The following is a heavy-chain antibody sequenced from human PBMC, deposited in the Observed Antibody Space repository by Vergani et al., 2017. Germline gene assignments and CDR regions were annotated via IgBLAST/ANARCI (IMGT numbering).Heavy chain of an antibody. CDR1: GGTFSTYT. CDR2: IIPIFGTA. V-gene: IGHV1-69*12. Sequence: QVQLVQSGAEVKKPGSSVKVSCKASGGTFSTYTIAWVRQAPGQGPEWMGGIIPIFGTANYARKFQGRVSFTADESTRTAYMELTSLTSEDTAVYYCARDLPAAPFDPWGQGTLVTVSS. D-gene: IGHD6-13*01. J-gene: IGHJ5*02. CDR3: ARDLPAAPFDP.